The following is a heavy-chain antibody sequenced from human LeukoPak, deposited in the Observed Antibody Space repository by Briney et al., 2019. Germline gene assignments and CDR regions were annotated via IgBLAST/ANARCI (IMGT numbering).Heavy chain of an antibody. Sequence: GVSLRLSCAASGFTFSSYAMHWVRQAPGKGLEWVAVISYDGSNKYYADSVKGRFTISRDNSKNTLYLQMNSLRAVDTAVYYCARERGKLPPNYFDYWGQGTLVTVSS. CDR1: GFTFSSYA. V-gene: IGHV3-30*04. J-gene: IGHJ4*02. D-gene: IGHD1-7*01. CDR3: ARERGKLPPNYFDY. CDR2: ISYDGSNK.